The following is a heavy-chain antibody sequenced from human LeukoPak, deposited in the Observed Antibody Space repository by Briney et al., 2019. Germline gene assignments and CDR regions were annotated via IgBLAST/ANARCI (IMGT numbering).Heavy chain of an antibody. CDR1: GYTFSSYG. J-gene: IGHJ5*02. D-gene: IGHD2-15*01. Sequence: ASVKVSCKASGYTFSSYGISWVRQAPGQGLEWMGWISTYNGNTNYGNTNYAQKLQGRVTLTTDTSTSTVYMELRSLRSDDTALFFFARDLGYCSGGSCPFPFPPWGQGTLVTVSS. CDR3: ARDLGYCSGGSCPFPFPP. CDR2: ISTYNGNTNYGNT. V-gene: IGHV1-18*04.